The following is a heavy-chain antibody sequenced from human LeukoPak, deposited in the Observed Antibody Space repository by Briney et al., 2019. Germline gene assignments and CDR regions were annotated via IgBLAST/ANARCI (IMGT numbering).Heavy chain of an antibody. D-gene: IGHD3-9*01. CDR1: ASTFSRYW. CDR3: SRDFTGYNDY. Sequence: GGSLRLSCADSASTFSRYWMHWVRQAPGKGLVWVSRINEDGRITNYADSVKGRFTISRDNAKNTLYLQMNNLRAEDTAVYYCSRDFTGYNDYWGQGTLVTVSS. J-gene: IGHJ4*02. CDR2: INEDGRIT. V-gene: IGHV3-74*01.